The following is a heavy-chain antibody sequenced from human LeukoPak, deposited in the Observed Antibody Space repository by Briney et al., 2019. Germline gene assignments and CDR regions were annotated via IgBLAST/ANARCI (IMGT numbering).Heavy chain of an antibody. D-gene: IGHD3-10*01. V-gene: IGHV3-21*01. CDR2: ISSSSSYI. Sequence: MSGGSLRLSCAASGFTFSSYSMNWVRQAPGKGLEWVSSISSSSSYIYYADSVKGRFTISRDNAKNSLYLQMNSLRAEDTAVYYCARQAGELWFGEYDDAFDIWGQGTMVTVSS. J-gene: IGHJ3*02. CDR3: ARQAGELWFGEYDDAFDI. CDR1: GFTFSSYS.